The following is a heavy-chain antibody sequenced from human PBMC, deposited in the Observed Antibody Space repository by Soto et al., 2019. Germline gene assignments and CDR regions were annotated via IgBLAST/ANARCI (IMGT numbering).Heavy chain of an antibody. CDR1: GGSFTSNNW. D-gene: IGHD1-7*01. CDR3: ASRDPGTSVDY. Sequence: QVQLQESGPGLVKPWGTLTLTCAVSGGSFTSNNWWTWDRQPPGQGLEWIGEIYRTGSTNDNPSLKSRVTISLDKSENQSSLTVTSLTAADTAVYYCASRDPGTSVDYWGQVTLVTVSS. V-gene: IGHV4-4*02. J-gene: IGHJ4*02. CDR2: IYRTGST.